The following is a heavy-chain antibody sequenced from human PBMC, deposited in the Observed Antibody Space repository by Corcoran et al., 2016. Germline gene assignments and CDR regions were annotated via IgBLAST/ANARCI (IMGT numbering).Heavy chain of an antibody. Sequence: QVQLVESGGGVVQPGRSLRLSCAASGFTFSSYGMHWVRQAPGKGLEWVAVISYDGSNKYYADSVKGRFTISRDNSKNTLYLQMNSLRAEGTAVYYCAKGLDTAMAYYYFGMDVWGQGTTVTVSS. CDR2: ISYDGSNK. V-gene: IGHV3-30*18. CDR1: GFTFSSYG. D-gene: IGHD5-18*01. CDR3: AKGLDTAMAYYYFGMDV. J-gene: IGHJ6*02.